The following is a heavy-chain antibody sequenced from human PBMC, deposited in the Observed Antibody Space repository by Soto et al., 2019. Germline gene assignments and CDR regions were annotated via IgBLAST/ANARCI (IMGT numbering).Heavy chain of an antibody. V-gene: IGHV4-59*08. D-gene: IGHD3-10*01. J-gene: IGHJ5*02. Sequence: QGKGLEWIGYIYYSGSPNYNPSLKSRVTISVDTAKNQFSLKLSSVTAPDTAVYDCARGKQGGFGEGGIMNLLDPGAQGTLVTVSS. CDR2: IYYSGSP. CDR3: ARGKQGGFGEGGIMNLLDP.